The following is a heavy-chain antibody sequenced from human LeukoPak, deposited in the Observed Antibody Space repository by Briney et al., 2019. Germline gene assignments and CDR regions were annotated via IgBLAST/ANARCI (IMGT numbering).Heavy chain of an antibody. CDR1: GGSIGTSAYY. Sequence: SQTLSLTCTVSGGSIGTSAYYWNWFRQHPGKGLEWIGFISDSGSTLYNPSLKSRVTISSDTSKDHFSLKLTSVIAADMAVYYCARGRYSYGWNDSWGQGTLVTVSS. CDR2: ISDSGST. V-gene: IGHV4-31*03. J-gene: IGHJ5*01. D-gene: IGHD3-16*02. CDR3: ARGRYSYGWNDS.